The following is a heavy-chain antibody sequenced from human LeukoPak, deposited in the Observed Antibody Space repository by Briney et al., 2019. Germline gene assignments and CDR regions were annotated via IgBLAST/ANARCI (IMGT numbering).Heavy chain of an antibody. Sequence: ASVKVSCKASGYTFTSYDINWVRQATGQGLEWMGWMNPNSGNTGYAQKFQGRVTMTRNTSISTAYMELSSLRSEDTAVYYCASSYGSSWYYYYGMDVWGQGTTVTVSS. CDR2: MNPNSGNT. J-gene: IGHJ6*02. V-gene: IGHV1-8*01. CDR1: GYTFTSYD. D-gene: IGHD6-13*01. CDR3: ASSYGSSWYYYYGMDV.